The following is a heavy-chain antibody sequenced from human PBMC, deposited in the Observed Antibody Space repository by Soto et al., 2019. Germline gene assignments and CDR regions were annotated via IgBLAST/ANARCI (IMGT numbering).Heavy chain of an antibody. CDR3: ASSRGDYGNWFDP. Sequence: SETLSLTCTFSCASISGFYWSWIRKSAGKGLEWIGRIYATGTTDYNPSLKSRVMMSVDTSKKQFSLKLRSVTAADTAVYYCASSRGDYGNWFDPWGQGTLVTVSS. CDR1: CASISGFY. J-gene: IGHJ5*02. D-gene: IGHD4-17*01. V-gene: IGHV4-4*07. CDR2: IYATGTT.